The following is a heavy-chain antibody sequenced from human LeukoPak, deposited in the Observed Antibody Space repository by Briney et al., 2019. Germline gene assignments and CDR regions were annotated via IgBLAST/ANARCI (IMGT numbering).Heavy chain of an antibody. CDR2: IWYDGSNK. D-gene: IGHD6-19*01. V-gene: IGHV3-33*08. CDR3: ASLMAVAGTKPSDY. CDR1: GFSFSSYG. J-gene: IGHJ4*02. Sequence: GGSLRLSCAASGFSFSSYGMHWVRQAPGKGLEWVAVIWYDGSNKYYADSVKGRFTISRDNSKNTLYLQMNSLRAEDTAVYYCASLMAVAGTKPSDYWGQGTLVTVSS.